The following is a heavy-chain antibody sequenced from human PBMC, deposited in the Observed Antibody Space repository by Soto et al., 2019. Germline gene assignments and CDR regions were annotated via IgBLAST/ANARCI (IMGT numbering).Heavy chain of an antibody. CDR1: GFSVSRNY. CDR3: ARVPGRL. V-gene: IGHV3-53*02. CDR2: VYSGGAT. Sequence: QLVETGGGWIQPGASLTLSCAASGFSVSRNYMTWVRQAPGKGLGWVACVYSGGATFYADTVKGRFNLSRDDSQNTMYLQMNNLRAEDTAVYYCARVPGRLWGRGTPVTVAS. J-gene: IGHJ4*02.